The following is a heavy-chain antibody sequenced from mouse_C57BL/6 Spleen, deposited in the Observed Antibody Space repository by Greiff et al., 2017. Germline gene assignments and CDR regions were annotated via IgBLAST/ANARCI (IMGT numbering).Heavy chain of an antibody. CDR2: IWGVGST. CDR1: GFSLTSYG. J-gene: IGHJ3*01. D-gene: IGHD1-3*01. CDR3: ASGREELRFAY. V-gene: IGHV2-6*01. Sequence: VKLVESGPGLVAPSQSLSITCTVSGFSLTSYGVDWVRQSPGKGLEWLGVIWGVGSTNYNSALKSRLSISKDNSKSQVFLKMNSLQTDDTAMYYCASGREELRFAYWGQGTLVTVSA.